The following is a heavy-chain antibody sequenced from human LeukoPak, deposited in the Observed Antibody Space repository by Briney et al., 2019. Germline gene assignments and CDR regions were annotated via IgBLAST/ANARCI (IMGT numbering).Heavy chain of an antibody. V-gene: IGHV3-53*01. D-gene: IGHD6-13*01. CDR3: ARDEGPGIPADGTHY. CDR1: GFTVSSNY. Sequence: GGSLRLSCAASGFTVSSNYMNWVRQAPGKGLEWVSVVYSGGFTYYADSVKGRFTISGDNSKNTLYLQMNSLRAEDTAMYYCARDEGPGIPADGTHYWGQGALVTVSS. J-gene: IGHJ4*02. CDR2: VYSGGFT.